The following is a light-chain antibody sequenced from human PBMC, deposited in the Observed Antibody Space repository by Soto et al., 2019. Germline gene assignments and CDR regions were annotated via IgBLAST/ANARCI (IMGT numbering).Light chain of an antibody. V-gene: IGKV3-20*01. CDR1: QSVDSSY. J-gene: IGKJ2*01. Sequence: EIVLTQSPGTLSLSPGERATLSCRAGQSVDSSYLAWYQQKPDQAPRLLIYATSTRAAGTPDRFSGSGSGTDFTLTITRLEPEDFAVYYCQQYGDSPKYTFAQGTKLEIK. CDR3: QQYGDSPKYT. CDR2: ATS.